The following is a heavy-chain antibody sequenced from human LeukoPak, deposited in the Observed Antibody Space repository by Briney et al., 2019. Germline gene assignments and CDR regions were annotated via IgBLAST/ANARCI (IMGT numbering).Heavy chain of an antibody. CDR1: GYTFTSYN. J-gene: IGHJ4*02. Sequence: LKGSCKASGYTFTSYNIYWVRQATVHRLEWMGWMNPNSGNTGYAQKFQGRVTMTRNTSISTAYMELSSLRSEDTAVYYCARASLWSPGDYWGQGTLVTVSS. D-gene: IGHD3-10*01. V-gene: IGHV1-8*01. CDR3: ARASLWSPGDY. CDR2: MNPNSGNT.